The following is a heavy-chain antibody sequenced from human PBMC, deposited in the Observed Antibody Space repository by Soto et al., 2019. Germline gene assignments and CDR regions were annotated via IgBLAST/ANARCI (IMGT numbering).Heavy chain of an antibody. V-gene: IGHV4-39*01. CDR3: ASKPVFYDILIGYYMSDENYYYGMDV. D-gene: IGHD3-9*01. Sequence: PSETLSLTCTVSGGSISSSSYYWGWIRQPPGKGLEWIGSIYYSGSTYYNPSLKSRVTISVDTSENQFSLKLSSVTAADTAVYYCASKPVFYDILIGYYMSDENYYYGMDVWGQGTTVTVSS. CDR1: GGSISSSSYY. J-gene: IGHJ6*02. CDR2: IYYSGST.